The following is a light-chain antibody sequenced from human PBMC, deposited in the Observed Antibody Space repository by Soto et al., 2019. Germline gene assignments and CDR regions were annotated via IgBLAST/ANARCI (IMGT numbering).Light chain of an antibody. CDR2: GAS. CDR3: QQYVNSLT. J-gene: IGKJ4*01. CDR1: QSISSSY. Sequence: DIVLTQSPGTLSLSPGERGTLSCRASQSISSSYLAWYQQKPGQAPRLLIYGASTRATGIPDRFSGSGSGTAFTLTISRLEPEDFAVYYCQQYVNSLTFGGGTKVQIK. V-gene: IGKV3-20*01.